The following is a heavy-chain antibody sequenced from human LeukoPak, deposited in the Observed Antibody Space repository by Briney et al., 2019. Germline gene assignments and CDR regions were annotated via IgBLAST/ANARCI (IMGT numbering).Heavy chain of an antibody. J-gene: IGHJ4*02. D-gene: IGHD2-15*01. Sequence: GASVSXSCKASGGTFSSYAISWVRQAPGQGREWMGRIIPILGIANYAQKFQGRVTMTEHTSTDTAYMELSSLRSEDTAVYYCATDHLLSWGQGTLVTVSS. CDR2: IIPILGIA. V-gene: IGHV1-69*04. CDR3: ATDHLLS. CDR1: GGTFSSYA.